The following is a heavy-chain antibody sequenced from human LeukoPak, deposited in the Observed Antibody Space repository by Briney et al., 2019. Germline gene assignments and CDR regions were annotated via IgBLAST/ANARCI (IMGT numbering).Heavy chain of an antibody. Sequence: GGSLRLSCAASGFTFSSYSMNWVRQAPGKGLEWVSSISSSSSYIYYADSVKGRFTISRDNAKNTLHLQMNSLRAEDTAVYYCVRDPRYYHYMDVWGKGTTVTVSS. D-gene: IGHD1-26*01. CDR2: ISSSSSYI. V-gene: IGHV3-21*01. J-gene: IGHJ6*03. CDR3: VRDPRYYHYMDV. CDR1: GFTFSSYS.